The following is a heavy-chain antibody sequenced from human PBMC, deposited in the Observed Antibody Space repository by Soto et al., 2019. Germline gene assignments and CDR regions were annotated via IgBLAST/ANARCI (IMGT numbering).Heavy chain of an antibody. D-gene: IGHD5-12*01. Sequence: EVQLVESGGGLVQPGGSLRLSCAASGLTVSSRYMSWVRQAPGKGLEWVSVIYSDGTRYYADSVKGRFIISSDNSKNTVDLQMNSMRGEDTAIYYCATSPAIRGWSAAFDFWGQGTLVTVSS. CDR1: GLTVSSRY. J-gene: IGHJ4*02. V-gene: IGHV3-66*01. CDR2: IYSDGTR. CDR3: ATSPAIRGWSAAFDF.